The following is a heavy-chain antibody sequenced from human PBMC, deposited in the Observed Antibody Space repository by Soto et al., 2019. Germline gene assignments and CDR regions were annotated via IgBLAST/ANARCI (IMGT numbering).Heavy chain of an antibody. Sequence: ASVKVSCKASGYTFTSYAMHWVRQAPGQRLEWMGWINAGNGNTKYSQKFQGRVTITRDTSASTAYMELSSLRSEDTAVYYCAREYYRSDLPHYYYGMDVWGQGTTVTVSS. J-gene: IGHJ6*02. CDR2: INAGNGNT. D-gene: IGHD3-10*01. V-gene: IGHV1-3*01. CDR1: GYTFTSYA. CDR3: AREYYRSDLPHYYYGMDV.